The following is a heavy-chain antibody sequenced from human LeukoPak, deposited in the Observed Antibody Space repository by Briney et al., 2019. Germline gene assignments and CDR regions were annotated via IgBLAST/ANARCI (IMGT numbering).Heavy chain of an antibody. J-gene: IGHJ3*02. CDR1: GFMFSNYW. CDR3: ARDCCASGSHDM. D-gene: IGHD3-10*01. Sequence: GGSLRLSCAASGFMFSNYWMNSVRQAPGKGLEWVGNINQDGGVKYYVDSVKGRFTISRDNAKNSLYLKMNSLRAEDTALYYCARDCCASGSHDMWGQGTMVTVSS. V-gene: IGHV3-7*01. CDR2: INQDGGVK.